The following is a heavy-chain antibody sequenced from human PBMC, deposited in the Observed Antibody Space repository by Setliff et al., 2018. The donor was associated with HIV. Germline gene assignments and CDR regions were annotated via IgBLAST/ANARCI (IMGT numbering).Heavy chain of an antibody. CDR2: VHKSGNT. V-gene: IGHV4-4*07. Sequence: KTSETLSLTCTVSGGSIRNYYWSWIRQSAGKGLEWIGRVHKSGNTDYNPSLKGRVTMSVDTSKNQFFLKLSSVTAADTAVYYCARESGSAYYYYYMDVWGKGTTVTVSS. CDR3: ARESGSAYYYYYMDV. CDR1: GGSIRNYY. J-gene: IGHJ6*03. D-gene: IGHD1-26*01.